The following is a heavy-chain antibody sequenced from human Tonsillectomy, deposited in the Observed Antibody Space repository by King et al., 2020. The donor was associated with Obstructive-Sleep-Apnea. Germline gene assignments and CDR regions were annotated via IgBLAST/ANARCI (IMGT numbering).Heavy chain of an antibody. Sequence: VQLQQWGAGLLKPSETLSLTCAVYGGSFRDYYWSWFRQSPGKGLEWIGEISHSGSTNYNPSLKSRVTMSVDTSKNQFSLKLNSVTAADTAVYYCARGLRSSWYSYWDQGFLVTVSS. V-gene: IGHV4-34*01. CDR2: ISHSGST. J-gene: IGHJ4*02. CDR1: GGSFRDYY. D-gene: IGHD6-13*01. CDR3: ARGLRSSWYSY.